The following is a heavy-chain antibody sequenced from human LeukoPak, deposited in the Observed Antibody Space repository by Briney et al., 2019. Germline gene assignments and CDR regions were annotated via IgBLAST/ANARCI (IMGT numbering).Heavy chain of an antibody. V-gene: IGHV3-33*01. CDR1: GFTFSSYG. CDR3: ARRLGYSYGYGAFDI. D-gene: IGHD5-18*01. J-gene: IGHJ3*02. Sequence: PGGSLRLSCAASGFTFSSYGMHWVRQAPGKGLEWVAVIWYDGSSKYYADSVKGRFTISRDNSKNTLYLQMNSLRAEDTAVYYCARRLGYSYGYGAFDIWGQGTMVTVSS. CDR2: IWYDGSSK.